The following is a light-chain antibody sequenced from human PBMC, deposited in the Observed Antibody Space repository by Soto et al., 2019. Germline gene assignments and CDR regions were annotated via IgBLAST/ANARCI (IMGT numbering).Light chain of an antibody. CDR2: DAS. J-gene: IGKJ4*01. Sequence: EIVLTQSPATLSSSPGERATLSCRASQSVSSYLAWYQQKPGQAPRLLIYDASNRATGIPARFSGSGSGTEFTLTISSLQSEDFAVYSCQQYNNWPPLTFGGGTKVDIK. CDR1: QSVSSY. V-gene: IGKV3D-15*01. CDR3: QQYNNWPPLT.